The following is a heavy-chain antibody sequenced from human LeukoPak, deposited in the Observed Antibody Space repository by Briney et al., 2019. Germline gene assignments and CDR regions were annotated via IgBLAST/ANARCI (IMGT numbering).Heavy chain of an antibody. Sequence: GGSLRLSCAASGFIFSRYWTSWVRQAPGKGLEWVAKIKQDGSEKYYVDSVKGRFTISRDNAKNSLYLQMNSLRAEDTAVYYCARHTSAVTGTGAYWGQGTLVTVSS. J-gene: IGHJ4*02. CDR3: ARHTSAVTGTGAY. CDR1: GFIFSRYW. V-gene: IGHV3-7*04. D-gene: IGHD6-19*01. CDR2: IKQDGSEK.